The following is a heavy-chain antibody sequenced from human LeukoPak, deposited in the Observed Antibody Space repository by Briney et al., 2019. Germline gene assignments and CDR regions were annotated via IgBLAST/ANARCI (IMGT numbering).Heavy chain of an antibody. D-gene: IGHD2-8*01. V-gene: IGHV3-15*01. Sequence: PGGSLRLSCVASGFIFSEDWMNWVRQAPGRGMEWLGRIKRQMDGSTTDYAAPVKGRFTISRDDSKNTLSLQMNSLKTEDTAIYYCMTERYWPNGGYVHWGQGTLVTVSS. J-gene: IGHJ4*02. CDR3: MTERYWPNGGYVH. CDR2: IKRQMDGSTT. CDR1: GFIFSEDW.